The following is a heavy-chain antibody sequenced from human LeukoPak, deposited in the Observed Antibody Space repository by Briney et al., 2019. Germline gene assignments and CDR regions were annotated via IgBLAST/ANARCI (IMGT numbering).Heavy chain of an antibody. CDR1: GFTFSSYA. CDR2: IKQDGSEK. Sequence: GGSLRLSCAASGFTFSSYAMSWVRQAPGKGLEWVANIKQDGSEKYYVDSVKGRFTISRDNAKNSLYLQMNSLRAEDTAVYCCARDEGIAAAGTDYWGQGTLVTVSS. J-gene: IGHJ4*02. V-gene: IGHV3-7*01. D-gene: IGHD6-13*01. CDR3: ARDEGIAAAGTDY.